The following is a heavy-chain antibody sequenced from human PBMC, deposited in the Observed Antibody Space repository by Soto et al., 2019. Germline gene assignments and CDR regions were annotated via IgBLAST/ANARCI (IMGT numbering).Heavy chain of an antibody. D-gene: IGHD4-17*01. V-gene: IGHV4-39*01. J-gene: IGHJ5*02. CDR2: IYYSGST. CDR1: GGSISSSSYY. CDR3: ARQLEVLTPGPILTWFDP. Sequence: SETLSLTCTVSGGSISSSSYYWGWIRQPPGKGLEWIGSIYYSGSTYYNPSLKSRVTISVDTSKNQFSLKLSSVTAADTAVYYCARQLEVLTPGPILTWFDPWGQGTLVTVSS.